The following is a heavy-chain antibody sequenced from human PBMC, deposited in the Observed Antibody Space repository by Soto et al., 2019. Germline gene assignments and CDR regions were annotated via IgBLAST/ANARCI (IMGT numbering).Heavy chain of an antibody. Sequence: SETLSLTCAVYGGSFSGYYWSWIRQPPGKGLEWIGEINHSGSTNYNPSLKSRVTISVDTSKNQFSLKLSSVTAADTAVYYCARAGSRGVTTLGGRHSFYYGRDVWGKGTTVTVPS. J-gene: IGHJ6*04. D-gene: IGHD4-17*01. CDR3: ARAGSRGVTTLGGRHSFYYGRDV. CDR2: INHSGST. V-gene: IGHV4-34*01. CDR1: GGSFSGYY.